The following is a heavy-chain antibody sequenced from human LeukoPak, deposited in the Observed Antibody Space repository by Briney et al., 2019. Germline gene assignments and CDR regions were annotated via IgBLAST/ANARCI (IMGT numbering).Heavy chain of an antibody. J-gene: IGHJ6*01. Sequence: PGGSLRLSCAASGFTFSSYSMNWVRQPPGKGLEWIGEIYHRGSTNYNPSLKSRVTISVDTSKNHFSLKLNSVTAADTAVYYCARVSSIAAPWGMDGARQATTVTASS. CDR3: ARVSSIAAPWGMDG. CDR1: GFTFSSYS. V-gene: IGHV4-34*01. CDR2: IYHRGST. D-gene: IGHD6-6*01.